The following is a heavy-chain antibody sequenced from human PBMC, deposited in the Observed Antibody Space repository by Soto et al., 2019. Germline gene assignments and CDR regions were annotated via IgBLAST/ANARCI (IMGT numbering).Heavy chain of an antibody. CDR1: GDSVSNDNYY. Sequence: PSETLSLTCAVSGDSVSNDNYYWSWIRQPPGKGLEWIGYIYYSGTTNYNSYLKSRLSLSVDMSKNQFSLKLASMTAADTAVYFCARSQRGRTAFTFDYWGQGALVTVSS. V-gene: IGHV4-61*01. J-gene: IGHJ4*02. CDR2: IYYSGTT. D-gene: IGHD3-16*01. CDR3: ARSQRGRTAFTFDY.